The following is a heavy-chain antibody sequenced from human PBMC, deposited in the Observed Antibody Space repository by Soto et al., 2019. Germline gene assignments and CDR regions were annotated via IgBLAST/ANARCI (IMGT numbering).Heavy chain of an antibody. J-gene: IGHJ4*02. D-gene: IGHD3-16*01. Sequence: QITLKESGPTLVKPTQPLTLTCTFSGFSFRSSGVAVGWIRQPSGKALEGVAFICWDDDKRYSPSLKGRITITMDTSNTQVVLTMTNIDPVDTGTYNCAHRLRSSNGWGTFDYWGQGIVVTVSS. CDR2: ICWDDDK. V-gene: IGHV2-5*02. CDR3: AHRLRSSNGWGTFDY. CDR1: GFSFRSSGVA.